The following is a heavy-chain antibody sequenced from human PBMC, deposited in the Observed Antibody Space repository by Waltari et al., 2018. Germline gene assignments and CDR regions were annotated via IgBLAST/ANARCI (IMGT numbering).Heavy chain of an antibody. D-gene: IGHD5-12*01. CDR2: YDPEDGET. CDR1: GYTLTVLS. CDR3: ATDHHRDSGYDI. J-gene: IGHJ4*02. Sequence: QVQLVQSGAEVKKPGASVKVSCKVSGYTLTVLSVHWVRQAPGKGLEWMGGYDPEDGETVSAQIFQGRFSMTEDTSTDTAYMELSSLRSEDTAVYFCATDHHRDSGYDIWGQGTLVTVSS. V-gene: IGHV1-24*01.